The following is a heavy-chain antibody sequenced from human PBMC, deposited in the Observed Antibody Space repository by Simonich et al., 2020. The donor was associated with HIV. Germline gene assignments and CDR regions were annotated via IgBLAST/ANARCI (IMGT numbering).Heavy chain of an antibody. V-gene: IGHV4-34*01. J-gene: IGHJ4*02. D-gene: IGHD4-17*01. CDR2: INHSGIN. CDR1: GGSFSGYY. CDR3: ARGTVTGGDARFDY. Sequence: QVQLHQWGAGLFKPSETLSLTCAVYGGSFSGYYWTWIRQSPGKGLEWIGEINHSGINNYHPALKRRVTRSLDTSKNQFSLKLNSVTAADTAVYYCARGTVTGGDARFDYWGQGTLVTVSS.